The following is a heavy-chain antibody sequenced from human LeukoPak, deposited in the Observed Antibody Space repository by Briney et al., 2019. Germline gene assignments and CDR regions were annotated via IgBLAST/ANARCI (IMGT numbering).Heavy chain of an antibody. D-gene: IGHD2-2*01. J-gene: IGHJ4*02. CDR2: IWYDGSNK. V-gene: IGHV3-33*08. CDR3: ARGHQDIVVVPAAMESLDY. Sequence: PGGSLRLSCAASGFTFRSYAMHWVRQAPGKGLEWVAVIWYDGSNKYYADSVKGRFTISRDNSKNTLYLQMNSLRAEDTAVYYCARGHQDIVVVPAAMESLDYWGQGTLVTVSS. CDR1: GFTFRSYA.